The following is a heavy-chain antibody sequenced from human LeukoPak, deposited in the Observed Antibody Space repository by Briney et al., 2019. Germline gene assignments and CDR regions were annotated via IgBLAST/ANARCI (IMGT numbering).Heavy chain of an antibody. CDR2: ISGSGGDT. V-gene: IGHV3-23*01. D-gene: IGHD2-2*01. Sequence: PGGSLRLSCAASGFTFSNFPMTWVRRAPGKGLESFSSISGSGGDTYYTDSVKGRFTISRDNLNNTLYLQMNSLRAEDTAVYYCAKALVPAHWGQGTLATVSS. CDR3: AKALVPAH. J-gene: IGHJ4*02. CDR1: GFTFSNFP.